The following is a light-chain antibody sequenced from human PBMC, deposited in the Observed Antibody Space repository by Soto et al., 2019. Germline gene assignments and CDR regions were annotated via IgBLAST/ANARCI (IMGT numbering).Light chain of an antibody. J-gene: IGKJ4*01. CDR2: GAS. Sequence: DIQMTQSPSSLSASVGNRVIITCRASQDISNYLAWYQQKPGKVPKLLIYGASTLQSGGPSRFSGSGSGTDFTLTISSLQPEDVATYYCQKHNSAPLFGGGTKVEIK. V-gene: IGKV1-27*01. CDR3: QKHNSAPL. CDR1: QDISNY.